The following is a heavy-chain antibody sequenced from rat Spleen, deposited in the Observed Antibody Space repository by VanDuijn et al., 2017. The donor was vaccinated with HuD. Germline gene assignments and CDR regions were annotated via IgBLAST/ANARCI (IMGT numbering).Heavy chain of an antibody. CDR2: ITNSGGST. V-gene: IGHV5-31*01. CDR3: TRAVHYGGYSEGYFDY. D-gene: IGHD1-11*01. CDR1: GFTFNNYW. J-gene: IGHJ2*01. Sequence: EVQLVESGGGLVQPGRSLKLSCVASGFTFNNYWMTWIRQAPGKGLEWVASITNSGGSTYYPDSVKGRFTISRDNAQNTLYLQMNSLRSEDTATYYCTRAVHYGGYSEGYFDYWGQGVMVTVSS.